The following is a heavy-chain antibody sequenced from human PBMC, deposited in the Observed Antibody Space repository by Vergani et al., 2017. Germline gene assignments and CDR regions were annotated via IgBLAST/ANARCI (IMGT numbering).Heavy chain of an antibody. J-gene: IGHJ6*02. D-gene: IGHD3-10*01. CDR1: GGSISSSNW. V-gene: IGHV4-4*03. Sequence: QVQLQESGPGLVKPPGTLSLTCAVSGGSISSSNWWSWARQPPGKGLEWIGEIYHSGSTNYNPSLKSRVTISVDKSKNQFFLKLSSVTAADTAVYYCARDRAAWGPIYGSGSYYSNYYYYGMDVWGQGTTVTVSS. CDR3: ARDRAAWGPIYGSGSYYSNYYYYGMDV. CDR2: IYHSGST.